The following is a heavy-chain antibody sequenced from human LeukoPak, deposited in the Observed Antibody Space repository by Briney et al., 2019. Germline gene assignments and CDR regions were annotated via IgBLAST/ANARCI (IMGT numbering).Heavy chain of an antibody. Sequence: GGSLRLSCAVSKFSFSVYTMHWVRQAPGKGLEWVSGISGSGGSTYYADSMKGRFTISRDNSKNTLYLQMNSLRAEDTAVYYCAKAWAYGGNSGGDYRGQGTLVTVSS. CDR3: AKAWAYGGNSGGDY. V-gene: IGHV3-23*01. D-gene: IGHD4-23*01. CDR1: KFSFSVYT. CDR2: ISGSGGST. J-gene: IGHJ4*02.